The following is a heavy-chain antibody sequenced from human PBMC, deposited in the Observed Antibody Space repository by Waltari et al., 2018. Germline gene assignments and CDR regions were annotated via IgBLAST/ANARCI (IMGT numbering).Heavy chain of an antibody. D-gene: IGHD6-13*01. V-gene: IGHV1-69*05. Sequence: QVQLVQSGAEVKKPGSSVKVSCKASGGTFSSYAISWVRQAPGQGLEWMGGIIPIFGTTNYAQKLQGRVTMTTDTSTSTAYMELRSLRSDDTAVYYCARDRGYSSSPDYWGQGTLVTVSS. CDR3: ARDRGYSSSPDY. CDR2: IIPIFGTT. CDR1: GGTFSSYA. J-gene: IGHJ4*02.